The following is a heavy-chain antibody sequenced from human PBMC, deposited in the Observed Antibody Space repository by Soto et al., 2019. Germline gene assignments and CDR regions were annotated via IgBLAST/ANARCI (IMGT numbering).Heavy chain of an antibody. J-gene: IGHJ5*02. CDR1: GGSISSGGYY. CDR2: IYYSGST. Sequence: SETLSLTCTVSGGSISSGGYYWSWIRQHPGKGLEWIGYIYYSGSTYYNPSLKSRVTISVDTSKNQFSLKLSSVTAADTAVYYCARGTEARGTYLSWFDPWGQGTLVTVSS. CDR3: ARGTEARGTYLSWFDP. V-gene: IGHV4-31*03.